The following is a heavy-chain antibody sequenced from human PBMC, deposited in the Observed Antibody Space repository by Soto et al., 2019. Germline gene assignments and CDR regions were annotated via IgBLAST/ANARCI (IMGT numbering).Heavy chain of an antibody. CDR2: IRSKAYGGTT. V-gene: IGHV3-49*03. CDR3: TRDGPFLVQAAAGTPWFDP. J-gene: IGHJ5*02. CDR1: GFTFGDYA. Sequence: GGSLRLSCTASGFTFGDYAMSWFRQAPGKGLEWVGFIRSKAYGGTTEYAASVKGRFTISRDDSKSIAYLQMNSLKTEDTAVYYCTRDGPFLVQAAAGTPWFDPWGQGTLVTVSS. D-gene: IGHD6-13*01.